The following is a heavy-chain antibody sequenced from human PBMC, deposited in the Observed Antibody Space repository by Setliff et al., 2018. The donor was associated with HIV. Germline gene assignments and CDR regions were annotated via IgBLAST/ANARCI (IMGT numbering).Heavy chain of an antibody. D-gene: IGHD6-19*01. CDR3: ARHWRGSGWSNWFDP. CDR2: VTHSGTT. Sequence: SETLSLTCAVYGGSFSGFYWTFIRQSPGKGLEWIGEVTHSGTTTYDPSLKSRITISVDTSKNQFSLKLTSVTAADMGVYYCARHWRGSGWSNWFDPWGQGTLVTVSS. J-gene: IGHJ5*02. CDR1: GGSFSGFY. V-gene: IGHV4-34*01.